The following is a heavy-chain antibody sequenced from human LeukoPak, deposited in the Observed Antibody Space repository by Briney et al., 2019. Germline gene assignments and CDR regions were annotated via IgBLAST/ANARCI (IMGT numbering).Heavy chain of an antibody. J-gene: IGHJ5*02. Sequence: GGSLRLSCAASGFTFSTYAMTWVRQAPGKGLEWVSLISGTGGSTYYADSVKGRFTISRDNSKNTLYLQMNSLRAEDTALYYCAKDYEPLVGVHRWGDWFDPWGQGTLVTVSS. V-gene: IGHV3-23*01. CDR2: ISGTGGST. CDR1: GFTFSTYA. D-gene: IGHD1-26*01. CDR3: AKDYEPLVGVHRWGDWFDP.